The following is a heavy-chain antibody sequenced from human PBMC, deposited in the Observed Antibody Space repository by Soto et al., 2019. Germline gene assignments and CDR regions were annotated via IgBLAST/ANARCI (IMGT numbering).Heavy chain of an antibody. CDR3: ARAGDSSSYWFDP. V-gene: IGHV4-4*02. Sequence: QVQLQESGPGLVKPSGTLSLTCAVSGGSISSSNWWSWVRQPPGKGLEWIGEIYHSGSTNYNPSLQSRVTIAVDKSKSQFSLKLSSVTAADTAVYYCARAGDSSSYWFDPWGQGTLVTVSS. CDR2: IYHSGST. J-gene: IGHJ5*02. CDR1: GGSISSSNW. D-gene: IGHD6-13*01.